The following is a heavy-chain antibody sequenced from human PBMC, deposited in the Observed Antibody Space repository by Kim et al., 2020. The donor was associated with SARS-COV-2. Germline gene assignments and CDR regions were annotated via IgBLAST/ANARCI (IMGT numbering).Heavy chain of an antibody. CDR1: GFTFSVYG. Sequence: GGSLRLSCAASGFTFSVYGMHWVRQAPGKGLEWVAVIKSDGSNKYYADSVKGRFTIARDNSKNMLYLQMNSLRAEDTAVYYCANFESWGQGTLVTVSS. V-gene: IGHV3-33*06. J-gene: IGHJ4*02. CDR3: ANFES. CDR2: IKSDGSNK.